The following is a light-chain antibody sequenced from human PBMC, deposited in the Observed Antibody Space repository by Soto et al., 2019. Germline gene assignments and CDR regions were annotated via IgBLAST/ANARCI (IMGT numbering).Light chain of an antibody. CDR2: RNI. CDR3: SGWDDSLRGYI. Sequence: QLVLTQPPSASGTPGQGITISCSGSSSNIGSNYVYWYQQLPGTAPKLLIYRNIQRPSGVPDRFSGSKSGSTASLVISGLRSEDEADYFCSGWDDSLRGYIFGPGTKLTVL. CDR1: SSNIGSNY. V-gene: IGLV1-47*01. J-gene: IGLJ1*01.